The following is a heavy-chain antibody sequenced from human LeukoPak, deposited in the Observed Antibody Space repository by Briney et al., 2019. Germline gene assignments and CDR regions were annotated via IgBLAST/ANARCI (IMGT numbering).Heavy chain of an antibody. Sequence: GASVKVSCKASGGTFSSYAISWVRQAPGQGLEWMGGIIPIFGTANYAQKFQGRVTITTDESTSTAYMELSSLRSEGTAVYYCARGTDYYDSSGQIWGQGTLVTVSS. J-gene: IGHJ4*02. D-gene: IGHD3-22*01. V-gene: IGHV1-69*05. CDR2: IIPIFGTA. CDR1: GGTFSSYA. CDR3: ARGTDYYDSSGQI.